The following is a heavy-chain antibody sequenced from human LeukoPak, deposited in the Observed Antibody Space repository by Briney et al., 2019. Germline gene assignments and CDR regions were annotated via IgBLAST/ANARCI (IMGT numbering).Heavy chain of an antibody. CDR1: GFTFSSYA. J-gene: IGHJ4*02. Sequence: GGSLRLSCAASGFTFSSYAMSWVRQAPGKGLEWVSAISGSGGSTYYADSVKGRFTISRDNSKNTLYLQMNSLRAEDTAVYYCAKDLVYDYGDYGGRGFFDYWAREPWSPSPQ. CDR2: ISGSGGST. V-gene: IGHV3-23*01. D-gene: IGHD4-17*01. CDR3: AKDLVYDYGDYGGRGFFDY.